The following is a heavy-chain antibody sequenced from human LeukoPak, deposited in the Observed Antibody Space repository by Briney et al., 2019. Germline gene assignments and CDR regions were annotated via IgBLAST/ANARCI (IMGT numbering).Heavy chain of an antibody. CDR2: IYSGGST. CDR1: GFTVSSNY. V-gene: IGHV3-53*01. CDR3: AREGGYDYRGVDY. J-gene: IGHJ4*02. D-gene: IGHD5-12*01. Sequence: GGSLRLSCAASGFTVSSNYMSWVRQAPGKGLEWVSVIYSGGSTYYADSVKGRFTISRDNSKNTLYLQVNSLRAEDTAVYYCAREGGYDYRGVDYWGQGTLVTVSS.